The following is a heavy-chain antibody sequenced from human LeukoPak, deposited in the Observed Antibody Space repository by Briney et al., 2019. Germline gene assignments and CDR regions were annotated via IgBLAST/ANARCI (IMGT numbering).Heavy chain of an antibody. Sequence: TSETLSLTCTVSGGSISSYYWSWIRRPPGRGLEWIGYIYYSGSTNYNPSLKSRVTISVDTSKNQFSLKLSSVTAADTAVYYCARALFWYFDYWGQGTLVSVAS. D-gene: IGHD2/OR15-2a*01. CDR2: IYYSGST. V-gene: IGHV4-59*01. CDR3: ARALFWYFDY. CDR1: GGSISSYY. J-gene: IGHJ4*02.